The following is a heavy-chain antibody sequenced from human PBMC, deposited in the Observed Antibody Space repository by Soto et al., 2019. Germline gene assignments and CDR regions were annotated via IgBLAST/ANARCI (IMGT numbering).Heavy chain of an antibody. CDR1: GASIISYY. Sequence: QEQLQESSSGLVKPSETLTLTCIVSGASIISYYWSWIRQPPGKGLEWIGYIYYSGSPTYNPSLGGRVTISVDTSKHQLSLKLTSVSAADTAVYYCARHDLRGGAFDIWGQGTLVTVSS. CDR2: IYYSGSP. CDR3: ARHDLRGGAFDI. J-gene: IGHJ3*02. V-gene: IGHV4-59*08. D-gene: IGHD3-10*01.